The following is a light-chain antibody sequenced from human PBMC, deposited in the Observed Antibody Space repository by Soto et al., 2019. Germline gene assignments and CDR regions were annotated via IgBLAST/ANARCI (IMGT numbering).Light chain of an antibody. CDR1: SSNIGGNS. V-gene: IGLV1-51*01. J-gene: IGLJ3*02. CDR2: DND. Sequence: QSVMSQPPSVSAAPGQRVTISCSGSSSNIGGNSVSWYQQLPGTAPKLLIYDNDKRPSGIPDRFSGSKSGTSATLAITGLQTGDEADYYCGTWDSSLRAWMFGGGTKLTVL. CDR3: GTWDSSLRAWM.